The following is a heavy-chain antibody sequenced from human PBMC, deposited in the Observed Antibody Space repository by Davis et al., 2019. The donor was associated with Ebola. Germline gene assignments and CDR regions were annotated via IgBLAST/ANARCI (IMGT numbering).Heavy chain of an antibody. V-gene: IGHV1-69*05. J-gene: IGHJ4*02. CDR1: GYTFTSYG. Sequence: SVKVSCKTSGYTFTSYGISWVRQAPGQGLEWMGGIIPIFGTANYAQKFQGRVTITRDTSASTAYMELSSLRSEDTAVYYCARGGSSWYYYFDYWGQGTLVTVSS. D-gene: IGHD6-13*01. CDR3: ARGGSSWYYYFDY. CDR2: IIPIFGTA.